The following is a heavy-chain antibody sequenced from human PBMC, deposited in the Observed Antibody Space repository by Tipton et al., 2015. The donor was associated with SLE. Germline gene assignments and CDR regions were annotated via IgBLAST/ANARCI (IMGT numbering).Heavy chain of an antibody. V-gene: IGHV1-18*01. Sequence: QLVQSGAEVKKPGASVKVSCKASGYTFNTYDINWVRQAPGQGLQWIGWISAYIGNTNYAQNLQGRVTMTTDTSTSTAYMELRSLRSDDTAVYYCARRDRSSDYWGQGTLVTVSS. CDR3: ARRDRSSDY. CDR1: GYTFNTYD. D-gene: IGHD3-10*01. J-gene: IGHJ4*02. CDR2: ISAYIGNT.